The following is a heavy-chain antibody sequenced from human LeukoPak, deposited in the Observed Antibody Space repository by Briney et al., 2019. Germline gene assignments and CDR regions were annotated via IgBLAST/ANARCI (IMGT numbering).Heavy chain of an antibody. CDR2: INHSGST. CDR1: GGSFSGYY. V-gene: IGHV4-34*01. J-gene: IGHJ4*02. D-gene: IGHD4-17*01. CDR3: ARGLMTTVPFDY. Sequence: SETLSLTCAVYGGSFSGYYWSWIRQPPGKGLEWIGEINHSGSTNYNPSLKSRVTISVDTSKNQFSLKLSSVTAADTAVYYCARGLMTTVPFDYWGQETLVTVSS.